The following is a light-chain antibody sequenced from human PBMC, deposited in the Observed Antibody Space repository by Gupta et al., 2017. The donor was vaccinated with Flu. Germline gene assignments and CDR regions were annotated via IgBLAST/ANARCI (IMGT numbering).Light chain of an antibody. CDR1: SHRSYY. J-gene: IGLJ2*01. V-gene: IGLV3-19*01. Sequence: QAVRITSQRGSHRSYYASWYWQQPGHGRALVIYGKNNRPPPIPDRFSGSRSGNTASLTITGAQAEDDADYYCYSRDSSGNHFVVFGGGTKLTVL. CDR3: YSRDSSGNHFVV. CDR2: GKN.